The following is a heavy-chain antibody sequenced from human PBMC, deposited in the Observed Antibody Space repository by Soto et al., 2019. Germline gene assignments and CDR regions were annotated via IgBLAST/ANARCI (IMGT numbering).Heavy chain of an antibody. CDR1: GYSFTSYW. CDR2: IYPGDSDT. Sequence: PGESLKISCKGSGYSFTSYWIGWVRQMPGKGLEWMGIIYPGDSDTRYSPSFQGQVTISADKSISTAYLQWSSLKASDTAMYYCARHFRPYGDYVDSEIDYWGQGTLVTVPS. V-gene: IGHV5-51*01. D-gene: IGHD4-17*01. CDR3: ARHFRPYGDYVDSEIDY. J-gene: IGHJ4*02.